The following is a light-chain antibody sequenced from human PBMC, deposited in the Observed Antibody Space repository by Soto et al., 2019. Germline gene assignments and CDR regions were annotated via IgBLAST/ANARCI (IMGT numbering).Light chain of an antibody. V-gene: IGLV1-40*01. CDR3: QSYDSSLSGSGV. J-gene: IGLJ1*01. Sequence: SVLTQPPSMSGAPGQRVTISCTGSSSNIGAGYDVHWYQQLPGTAPKLLIYAISNRPSGVPDRFSGSKSGTSASLAITGLQAEDEADYYCQSYDSSLSGSGVFGTGTKVTVL. CDR1: SSNIGAGYD. CDR2: AIS.